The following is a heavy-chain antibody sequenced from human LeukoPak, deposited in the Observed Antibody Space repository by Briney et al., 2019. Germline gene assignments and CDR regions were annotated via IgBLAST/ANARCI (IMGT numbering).Heavy chain of an antibody. CDR1: EFTFSSYP. J-gene: IGHJ4*02. D-gene: IGHD6-6*01. CDR3: HKYSTSGTDS. CDR2: ISNTGNNI. V-gene: IGHV3-23*01. Sequence: GGSLRLSCAASEFTFSSYPMSWVRQAPGKGLEWVSTISNTGNNIYYADSVKGRFTISRDNSKNTLYLQMNSLRAVDTAVYYCHKYSTSGTDSWGQGTLVTVSS.